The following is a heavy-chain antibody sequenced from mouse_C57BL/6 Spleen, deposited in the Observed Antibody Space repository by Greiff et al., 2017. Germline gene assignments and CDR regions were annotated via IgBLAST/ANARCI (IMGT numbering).Heavy chain of an antibody. Sequence: EVQVVESGPGLVKPSQSLSLTCSVTGYSITSCYYWNWIRQFPGNKLEWMGYISYDGSNNYNPSLKNLISITRDTSKNQFFLKLNSVTTEDTATYYCARVGIYYGNSWYFDVWGTGTTVTVSS. CDR1: GYSITSCYY. CDR2: ISYDGSN. J-gene: IGHJ1*03. CDR3: ARVGIYYGNSWYFDV. D-gene: IGHD2-1*01. V-gene: IGHV3-6*01.